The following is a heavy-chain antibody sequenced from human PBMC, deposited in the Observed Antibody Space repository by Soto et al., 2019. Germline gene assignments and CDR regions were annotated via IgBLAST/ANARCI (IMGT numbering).Heavy chain of an antibody. Sequence: EVQLVESGGGLVQPGGSLRLSCAASGFTFSDHYMDWVRQAPGKGLEWVGRTRNKANSYTTEYAASVKGRFTISRDDSKNSLYLQMNSPRTEDTALYFRTRAHYLGRRDDPFHIWGQGTMVTVSS. J-gene: IGHJ3*02. CDR2: TRNKANSYTT. V-gene: IGHV3-72*01. CDR1: GFTFSDHY. CDR3: TRAHYLGRRDDPFHI. D-gene: IGHD3-16*01.